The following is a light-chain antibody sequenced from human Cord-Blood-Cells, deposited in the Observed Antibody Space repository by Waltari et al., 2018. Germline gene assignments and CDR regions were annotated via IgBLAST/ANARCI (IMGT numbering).Light chain of an antibody. V-gene: IGKV1-39*01. CDR3: QQSYSTPFT. J-gene: IGKJ3*01. Sequence: DIQMTQSPSSLSASVGYRVTITCRASQSISSYLNWYQQKPGKAPKLLIYAASSLQSGVPSRFSGSGSGTDFTLTISSLQPEDFVTYYCQQSYSTPFTFGPGTKVDIK. CDR1: QSISSY. CDR2: AAS.